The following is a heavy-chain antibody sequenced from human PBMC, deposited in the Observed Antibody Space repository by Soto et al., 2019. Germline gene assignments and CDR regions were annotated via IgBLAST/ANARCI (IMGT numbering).Heavy chain of an antibody. CDR2: LSHDARNQ. CDR1: GFNFNGYA. D-gene: IGHD3-10*01. J-gene: IGHJ5*02. V-gene: IGHV3-30*04. CDR3: ARIGRRVHYGNGFHP. Sequence: SLRLSCAAFGFNFNGYAMNWVRQAPGKGLEWVSLLSHDARNQKYADSVKGRFTISRDDSGTTIFLQMNSLRPEDTALYYCARIGRRVHYGNGFHPWGQGTQVTVSS.